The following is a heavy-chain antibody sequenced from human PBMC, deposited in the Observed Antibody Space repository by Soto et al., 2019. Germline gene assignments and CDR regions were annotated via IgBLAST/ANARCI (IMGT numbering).Heavy chain of an antibody. Sequence: QVQLVESGGGVVQPGRSLRLSCAASGFTFSSYGMHWVRQAPGKGLEWVAVISYDGSNKYYADSVKGRFTISRDNSKNTLYLQMNSLRAEDTAVYYCAKDHWNYVGRAGAFDIWGQGTMVTVSS. CDR1: GFTFSSYG. J-gene: IGHJ3*02. D-gene: IGHD1-7*01. V-gene: IGHV3-30*18. CDR3: AKDHWNYVGRAGAFDI. CDR2: ISYDGSNK.